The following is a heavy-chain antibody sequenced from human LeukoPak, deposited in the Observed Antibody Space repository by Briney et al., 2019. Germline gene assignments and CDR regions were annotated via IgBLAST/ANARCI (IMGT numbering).Heavy chain of an antibody. D-gene: IGHD1-1*01. J-gene: IGHJ4*03. V-gene: IGHV3-7*01. CDR2: IDPHGSET. CDR1: GFSFSNYW. CDR3: ARIWYFGDNNWRYFDY. Sequence: GGSLRLSCAASGFSFSNYWMSWVRQAQGKGLEWVANIDPHGSETQYVGSVKGRFTTSRDNAKNSLYVQMNSLRAEDTAIYYCARIWYFGDNNWRYFDYWGQGTLVTVAS.